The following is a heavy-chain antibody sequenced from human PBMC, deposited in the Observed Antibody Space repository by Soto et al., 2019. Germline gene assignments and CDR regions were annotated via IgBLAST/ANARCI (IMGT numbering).Heavy chain of an antibody. CDR1: GFTFGDYT. CDR3: TPPVVVITTTTGY. D-gene: IGHD3-22*01. CDR2: IRSKAYGGTT. J-gene: IGHJ4*02. V-gene: IGHV3-49*03. Sequence: GGSLRLSCTASGFTFGDYTMSWFRQAPGKGLEWVGFIRSKAYGGTTEYAASVKGRFTISRDDSKSIAYLQMNSLKTEDTAVYYCTPPVVVITTTTGYWGQGTLVTV.